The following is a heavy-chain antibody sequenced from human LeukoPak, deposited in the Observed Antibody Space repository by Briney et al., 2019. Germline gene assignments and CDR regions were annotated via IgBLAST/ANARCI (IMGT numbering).Heavy chain of an antibody. CDR3: ARDQLAYSGYDTLFDY. J-gene: IGHJ4*02. D-gene: IGHD5-12*01. Sequence: GRSLRLSCAASGFTFNSYAIHWVRQAPGKGLEWVAVISYDGSNKYYADSVKGRFTTSRDNSKNTLYLQLNSPRPEDTAVYYCARDQLAYSGYDTLFDYWGQGTLVTVSS. CDR1: GFTFNSYA. V-gene: IGHV3-30*04. CDR2: ISYDGSNK.